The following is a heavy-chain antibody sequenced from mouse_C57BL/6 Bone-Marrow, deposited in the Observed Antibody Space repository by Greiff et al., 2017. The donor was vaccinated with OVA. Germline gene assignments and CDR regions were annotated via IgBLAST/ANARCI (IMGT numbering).Heavy chain of an antibody. J-gene: IGHJ4*01. CDR3: ARHGSMDY. D-gene: IGHD1-1*01. CDR1: GFTFSDYG. Sequence: EVKLMESGGGLVKPGGSLKLSCAASGFTFSDYGMHWVRQAPEKGLEWVAYISSGSSTIYYADTVKGRFTISRDNAKNTLFLQMTSLRSEDTAMYYCARHGSMDYWGQGTSVTVSS. CDR2: ISSGSSTI. V-gene: IGHV5-17*01.